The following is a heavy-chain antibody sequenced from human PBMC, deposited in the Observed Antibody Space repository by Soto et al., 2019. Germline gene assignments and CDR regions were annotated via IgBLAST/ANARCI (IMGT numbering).Heavy chain of an antibody. V-gene: IGHV1-18*01. CDR3: ARVVPGAEAWFGP. CDR1: GYTFSNYG. J-gene: IGHJ5*02. Sequence: QVQLVQSGGEVKRPGASVKVSCKTSGYTFSNYGLTWVRQDPGQPLEWLGWISLYSDGTNYAQKFQGRVSMTTDTSTTTAYMELRSLRSDDTAVYYCARVVPGAEAWFGPWGQGTLVTVSS. D-gene: IGHD2-2*01. CDR2: ISLYSDGT.